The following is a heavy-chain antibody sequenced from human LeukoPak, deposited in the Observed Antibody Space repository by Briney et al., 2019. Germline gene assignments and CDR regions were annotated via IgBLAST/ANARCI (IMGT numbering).Heavy chain of an antibody. CDR1: GGSISSYY. V-gene: IGHV4-59*01. Sequence: SETLSLTCTVSGGSISSYYWSRIRQPPGKGLEWIGYIYYSGSTNYNPSLKSRVAISVDTSKNQFSLKLSSVTAADTAVYYCARDRKRSYDAFDIWGQGTMVTVSS. CDR3: ARDRKRSYDAFDI. J-gene: IGHJ3*02. D-gene: IGHD1-26*01. CDR2: IYYSGST.